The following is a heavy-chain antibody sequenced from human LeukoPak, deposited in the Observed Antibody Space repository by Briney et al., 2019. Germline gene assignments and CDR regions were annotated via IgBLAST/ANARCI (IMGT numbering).Heavy chain of an antibody. CDR2: ISSSRSTI. V-gene: IGHV3-48*01. CDR1: GFTFSSYS. J-gene: IGHJ6*02. D-gene: IGHD2-2*01. CDR3: ATLLVRGSMDV. Sequence: GGSLRLSCAASGFTFSSYSMNWVRQAPGKGLEWVSYISSSRSTIYYADSVKGRFTISRDNAKNSLYLQMISLRAEDTAVYSCATLLVRGSMDVWGQGTTVTVP.